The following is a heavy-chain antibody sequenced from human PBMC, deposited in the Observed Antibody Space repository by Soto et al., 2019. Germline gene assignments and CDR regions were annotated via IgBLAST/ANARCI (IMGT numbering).Heavy chain of an antibody. CDR1: GGSISSSSYY. D-gene: IGHD1-26*01. CDR2: ISYSGST. V-gene: IGHV4-39*01. J-gene: IGHJ4*02. CDR3: ARHFSVGDTGPYFDY. Sequence: QLQLQESGPGLVKPSETLSLTCTVSGGSISSSSYYWGWIRQPPGQVLEWIGSISYSGSTYYNPSPKIRVTIPVDTSKNHFSLKLRSVNAADTSVYYCARHFSVGDTGPYFDYWGQGTLVTVSS.